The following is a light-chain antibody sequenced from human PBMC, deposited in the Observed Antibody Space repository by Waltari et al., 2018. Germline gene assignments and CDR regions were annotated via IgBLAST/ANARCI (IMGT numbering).Light chain of an antibody. J-gene: IGLJ3*02. Sequence: QSVLTQAPSVSAAPGQKVTISCSGSTPNIGNNYVSWYQQFPGTAPKLLIYEDNRRPSGIPDRFSGSKSGASATLCITGLQTGDEADYYCGTWDSSLGIGVLGGGTRVTVL. CDR3: GTWDSSLGIGV. V-gene: IGLV1-51*01. CDR1: TPNIGNNY. CDR2: EDN.